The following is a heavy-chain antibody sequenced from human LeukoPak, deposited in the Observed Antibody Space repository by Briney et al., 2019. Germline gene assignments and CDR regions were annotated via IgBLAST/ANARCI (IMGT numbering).Heavy chain of an antibody. CDR1: GFTFSSYV. Sequence: GGSLRLSCAASGFTFSSYVMSWVRQAPGKGLEWVSAISGSAYSTDYADSVKGRYTISRDNSKNTLSLQMNSLRAEDTALYYCAGDRKSGNFLGEFDHWGQGTLVTVSS. CDR3: AGDRKSGNFLGEFDH. V-gene: IGHV3-23*01. J-gene: IGHJ5*02. CDR2: ISGSAYST. D-gene: IGHD1-26*01.